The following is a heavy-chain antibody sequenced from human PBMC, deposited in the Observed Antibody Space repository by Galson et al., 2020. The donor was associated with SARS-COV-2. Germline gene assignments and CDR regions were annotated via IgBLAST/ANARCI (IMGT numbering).Heavy chain of an antibody. J-gene: IGHJ3*02. CDR3: ARDLAVNYYDTSGYYYVPRAFDI. V-gene: IGHV3-48*03. D-gene: IGHD3-22*01. Sequence: TGGSLRLSCAASGFTFSNYAMNWVRQAPGKGLEWISYISGRHSTIYYADSVKGRFTISRDNAQNSLYLQMNSLRAEDTAVYYCARDLAVNYYDTSGYYYVPRAFDIWGQGTMVTVS. CDR1: GFTFSNYA. CDR2: ISGRHSTI.